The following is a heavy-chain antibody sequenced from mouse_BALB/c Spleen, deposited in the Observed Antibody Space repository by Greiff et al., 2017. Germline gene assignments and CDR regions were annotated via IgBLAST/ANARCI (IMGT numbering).Heavy chain of an antibody. Sequence: EVQGVESGGGLVQPGGSRKLSCAASGFTFSSFGMHWVRQAPEKGLEWVAYISSGSSTIYYADTVKGRFTISRDNPKNTLFLQMTSLRSEDTAMYYCARQKTFFDYWGQGTTLTVSS. J-gene: IGHJ2*01. CDR1: GFTFSSFG. V-gene: IGHV5-17*02. CDR2: ISSGSSTI. CDR3: ARQKTFFDY.